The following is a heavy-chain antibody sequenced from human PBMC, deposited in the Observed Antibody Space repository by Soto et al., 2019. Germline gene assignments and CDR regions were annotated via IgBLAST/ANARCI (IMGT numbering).Heavy chain of an antibody. CDR1: GWIFTFQY. Sequence: QMHLLQSGAEVKKTGSSVKISCKTSGWIFTFQYLHWVRQAPGQGLEWLGWITPYNGAVKYSQRFKYRISITRSNSLTPLFLELSDLRSEDTGLYYCALSATSGDQTFIDSWGQGPLVTASS. V-gene: IGHV1-45*02. CDR3: ALSATSGDQTFIDS. D-gene: IGHD7-27*01. J-gene: IGHJ4*02. CDR2: ITPYNGAV.